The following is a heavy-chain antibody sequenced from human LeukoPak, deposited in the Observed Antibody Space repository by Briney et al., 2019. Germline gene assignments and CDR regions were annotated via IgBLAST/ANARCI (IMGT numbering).Heavy chain of an antibody. V-gene: IGHV3-11*01. D-gene: IGHD3-22*01. J-gene: IGHJ4*02. CDR1: GLTFSDYY. CDR3: ARDSHYDSSGYSLY. CDR2: ISSSGSTI. Sequence: GGSLRLSCAASGLTFSDYYMSWIRQAPGKGLEWVSYISSSGSTIYYADSVKGRFTISRDNAKNSLYLQMNSLRAEDTAVYYCARDSHYDSSGYSLYWGQGTLVTVSS.